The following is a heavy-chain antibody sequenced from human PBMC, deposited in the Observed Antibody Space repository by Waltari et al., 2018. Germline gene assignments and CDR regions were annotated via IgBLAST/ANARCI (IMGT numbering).Heavy chain of an antibody. CDR1: GGSISSYY. CDR2: IYYSGST. V-gene: IGHV4-59*01. J-gene: IGHJ4*02. Sequence: QVQLQESGPGLVKPSETLSLTCTVSGGSISSYYWSWIRQPPGKGLEWIGYIYYSGSTKFNPSRKSRVTIAVVTFKSQFSLKLSAVTAADTAVYYCAGGEAAQAVDYWGQGTLVIVSS. CDR3: AGGEAAQAVDY.